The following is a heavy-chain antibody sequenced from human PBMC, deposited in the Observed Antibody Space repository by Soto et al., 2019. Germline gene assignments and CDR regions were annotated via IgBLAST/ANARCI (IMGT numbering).Heavy chain of an antibody. V-gene: IGHV3-33*01. Sequence: GGSLRLSCAASGFTFSSYGMHWVRQAPGKGLEWVAVIWYDGSNKYYADSVKGRFTISRDNSKNTPYLQMNSLRAEDTAVYYCARDGYCSGGSCYSVTVFDYWGQGTLVTVSS. J-gene: IGHJ4*02. CDR2: IWYDGSNK. D-gene: IGHD2-15*01. CDR3: ARDGYCSGGSCYSVTVFDY. CDR1: GFTFSSYG.